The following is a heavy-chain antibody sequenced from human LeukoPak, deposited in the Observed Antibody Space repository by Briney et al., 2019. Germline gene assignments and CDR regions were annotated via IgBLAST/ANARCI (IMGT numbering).Heavy chain of an antibody. D-gene: IGHD3-9*01. CDR1: GGSISSSSYY. CDR3: ARRVDYDILTGYRDGWFDP. V-gene: IGHV4-39*01. Sequence: PSETLSLTCTVSGGSISSSSYYWGWIRQPPGKGLEWIGSIYYSGSTYYNPSLKSRVTISVDTSKNQFPLKLSSVTAADTAVYYCARRVDYDILTGYRDGWFDPWGQGTLVTVSS. J-gene: IGHJ5*02. CDR2: IYYSGST.